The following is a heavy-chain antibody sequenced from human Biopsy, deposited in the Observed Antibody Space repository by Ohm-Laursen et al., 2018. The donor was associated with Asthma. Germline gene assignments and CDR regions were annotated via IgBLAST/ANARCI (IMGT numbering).Heavy chain of an antibody. CDR1: GYTFNSAG. CDR2: IIPMFGTT. CDR3: ARAVDYSHYYGIDV. J-gene: IGHJ6*02. D-gene: IGHD3-10*01. Sequence: PVKVSCKTSGYTFNSAGITWVRQAPGQGLEWMGGIIPMFGTTNYAQKFQGRVTITADESTSTAYMELSSLRSDDTAVYFCARAVDYSHYYGIDVWGQGTTVTVS. V-gene: IGHV1-69*13.